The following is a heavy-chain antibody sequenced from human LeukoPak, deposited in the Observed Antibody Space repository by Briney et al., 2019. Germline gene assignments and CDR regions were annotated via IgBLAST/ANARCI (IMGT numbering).Heavy chain of an antibody. CDR1: GGSISSSSYY. J-gene: IGHJ6*02. CDR2: IYYRGST. V-gene: IGHV4-39*07. CDR3: ARDAGHQLSRRNYYAMDV. D-gene: IGHD1-1*01. Sequence: PSETLSLTCTVSGGSISSSSYYWGWIRQPPGKGLEWIGSIYYRGSTYYNPSLKSRVTISVDTSKNQFSLKLSSVTAADTAVYYCARDAGHQLSRRNYYAMDVWGQGTTVTVSS.